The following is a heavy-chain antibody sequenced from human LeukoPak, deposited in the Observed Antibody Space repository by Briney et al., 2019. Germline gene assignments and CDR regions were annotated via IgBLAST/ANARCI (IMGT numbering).Heavy chain of an antibody. V-gene: IGHV3-53*01. CDR2: IYSGSST. J-gene: IGHJ2*01. CDR1: GFTVSSNY. CDR3: ARDKGAEMATIRGWYFDL. D-gene: IGHD5-24*01. Sequence: GGSLRLSCAASGFTVSSNYMSWVRQAPGKGLEWVSVIYSGSSTYYADSAKGRFTISRDNSKNTLYLQMNSLRDEDTAVYYCARDKGAEMATIRGWYFDLWGRGTLVTVSS.